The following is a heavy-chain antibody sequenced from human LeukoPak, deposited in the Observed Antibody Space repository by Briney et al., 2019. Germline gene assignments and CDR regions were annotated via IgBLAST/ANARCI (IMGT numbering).Heavy chain of an antibody. Sequence: PSETLSLTCTVSGYSISSGYFWGWFRQSPGKGLEWIASMFHTGTIYHNPSLKSRVTIFLDTSKNQFSLRLTSGTAADTAVYYCTSGSVEILPSSWGQGTLVTVSS. CDR2: MFHTGTI. CDR1: GYSISSGYF. J-gene: IGHJ4*02. D-gene: IGHD5-24*01. CDR3: TSGSVEILPSS. V-gene: IGHV4-38-2*02.